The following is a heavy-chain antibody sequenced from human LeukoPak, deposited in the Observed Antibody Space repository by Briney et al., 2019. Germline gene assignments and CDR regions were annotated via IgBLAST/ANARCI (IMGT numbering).Heavy chain of an antibody. CDR1: GFTFKNYA. CDR2: ISGDGDTS. D-gene: IGHD3-10*01. CDR3: AKRRLLWAGELLWLDAFDM. V-gene: IGHV3-23*01. J-gene: IGHJ3*02. Sequence: GGSLRLSCAASGFTFKNYALTCVRQAPGKGLEWVSAISGDGDTSFYADSVKGRFTISRDNFNNTLYLQMRGLRADDTAIYYCAKRRLLWAGELLWLDAFDMWGQGTFIIVSS.